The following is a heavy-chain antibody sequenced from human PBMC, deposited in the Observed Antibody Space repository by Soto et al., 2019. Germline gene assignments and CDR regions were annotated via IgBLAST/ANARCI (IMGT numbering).Heavy chain of an antibody. CDR3: AKVGHPATSLEYFDY. J-gene: IGHJ4*02. Sequence: GPLRLSCAASGLSFSAYGMHWVRQAPGKGLEWVAVISNDGYNKYYADSVKGRFTISRDNPKKTIYLQMNILTTEDTAVYYCAKVGHPATSLEYFDYWGQGTQVSVSS. CDR2: ISNDGYNK. CDR1: GLSFSAYG. D-gene: IGHD3-3*01. V-gene: IGHV3-30*18.